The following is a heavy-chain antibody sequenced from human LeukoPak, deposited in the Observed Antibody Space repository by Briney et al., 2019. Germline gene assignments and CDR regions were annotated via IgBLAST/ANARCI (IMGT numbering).Heavy chain of an antibody. CDR2: ISAYNGNT. CDR1: GYTFTSYG. V-gene: IGHV1-18*01. J-gene: IGHJ4*02. CDR3: ARASSLIAVAGTFDY. D-gene: IGHD6-19*01. Sequence: ASVKVSCTASGYTFTSYGISWVRQAPGQGLEWMGWISAYNGNTNYAQKLQGRVTMTTDTSTSTAYMELRSLRSDDTAVYYCARASSLIAVAGTFDYWGQGTLVTVSS.